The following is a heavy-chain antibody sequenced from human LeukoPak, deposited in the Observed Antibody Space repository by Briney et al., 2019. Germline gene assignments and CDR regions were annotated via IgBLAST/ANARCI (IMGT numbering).Heavy chain of an antibody. V-gene: IGHV4-61*01. D-gene: IGHD3-10*02. Sequence: RPSQTLSLTCTVSGGSISSGSYYWSWIRQPPGKGLEWLGYIYYSGNTDYNPSLKSRVAISVDTSKNQFSLKLSSVTAADTAVYYCARSTGSTMFIDYWGQGTLVTVSS. CDR2: IYYSGNT. CDR3: ARSTGSTMFIDY. J-gene: IGHJ4*02. CDR1: GGSISSGSYY.